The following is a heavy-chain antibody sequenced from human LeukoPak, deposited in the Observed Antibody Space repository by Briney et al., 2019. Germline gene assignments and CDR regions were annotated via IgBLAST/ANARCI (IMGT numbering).Heavy chain of an antibody. CDR1: GYTFTGYY. V-gene: IGHV1-2*02. Sequence: ASVKVSCKASGYTFTGYYMHWVRQAPGQGLEWMGWINPNSGVTNYAQKFQGRITMSRDTSISTASMELGRLTSDDTAVYYCAREVFSQLLIRGDMDVWAQGPRSPSP. D-gene: IGHD2-2*01. J-gene: IGHJ6*02. CDR2: INPNSGVT. CDR3: AREVFSQLLIRGDMDV.